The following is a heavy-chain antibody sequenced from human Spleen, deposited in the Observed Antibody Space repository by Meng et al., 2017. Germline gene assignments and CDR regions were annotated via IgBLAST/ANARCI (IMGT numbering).Heavy chain of an antibody. D-gene: IGHD5-18*01. Sequence: QVQLQDSGPGLVKPSQTLSLTCTVSGGSISSGGYYWSWIRQHPGKGLEWIGYFYYSGSTYYNPSLKSLVTISLDTSKNQFSLKLSSVTAADTAVYYCARDLSGYGWFDPWGQGTLVTVSS. CDR1: GGSISSGGYY. J-gene: IGHJ5*02. CDR3: ARDLSGYGWFDP. CDR2: FYYSGST. V-gene: IGHV4-31*01.